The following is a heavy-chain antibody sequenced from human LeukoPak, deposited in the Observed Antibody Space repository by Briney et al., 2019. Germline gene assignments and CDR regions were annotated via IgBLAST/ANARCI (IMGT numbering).Heavy chain of an antibody. V-gene: IGHV3-74*01. CDR2: ISSDGSST. D-gene: IGHD2-15*01. CDR3: ARGPHCSGGSCYPKTDAFDI. J-gene: IGHJ3*02. Sequence: GGSLRLSCAASGFTFSSYWMYWVRQAPGKGLVWVSGISSDGSSTNYADSVKGRFTISRDNSKNTLYLQMNSLRAEDTAVYYCARGPHCSGGSCYPKTDAFDIWGQGTMVTVSS. CDR1: GFTFSSYW.